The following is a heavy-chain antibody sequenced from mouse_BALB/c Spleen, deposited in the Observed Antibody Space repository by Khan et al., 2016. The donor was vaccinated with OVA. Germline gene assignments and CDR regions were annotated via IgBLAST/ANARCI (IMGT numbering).Heavy chain of an antibody. Sequence: EVQLQESGPDLVKPSQSLSLTCTVTGYSITSGKTGNGFGRFQENKREGRASIHYRGTTTKAPSPKSRISITRTTSRNQFFLQLNSVPTEDTATYYCARAGYYPYFDVWGAGTTVTVSS. CDR2: IHYRGTT. D-gene: IGHD2-3*01. CDR3: ARAGYYPYFDV. CDR1: GYSITSGKT. V-gene: IGHV3-1*02. J-gene: IGHJ1*01.